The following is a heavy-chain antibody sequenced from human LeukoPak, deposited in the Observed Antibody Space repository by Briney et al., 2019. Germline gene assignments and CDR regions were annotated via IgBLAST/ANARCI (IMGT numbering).Heavy chain of an antibody. D-gene: IGHD3-10*01. CDR3: AKDTNYYGSGSIA. V-gene: IGHV3-9*01. J-gene: IGHJ5*02. CDR1: GFTFDDYA. CDR2: ISWNSGSI. Sequence: GGSLRLSCAASGFTFDDYAMHWVRQAPGKGLEWVSGISWNSGSIGYADSVKGRFTISRDNANNSLYLQMNSLRAEDTALYYCAKDTNYYGSGSIAWGQGTLVTVSS.